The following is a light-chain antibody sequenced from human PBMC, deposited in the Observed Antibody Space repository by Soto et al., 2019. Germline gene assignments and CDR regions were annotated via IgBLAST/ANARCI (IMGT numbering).Light chain of an antibody. Sequence: QSALTQPRSVSGSPGQSVTISCTGTSSDVGSSNYVSWYQQHPGKAPKLIISDVSKRPSGVPDRFSGSKSDNTASLSISGIQDEDEADYFCCSYAGSYVVFGGGTKLTVL. CDR3: CSYAGSYVV. CDR2: DVS. CDR1: SSDVGSSNY. V-gene: IGLV2-11*01. J-gene: IGLJ2*01.